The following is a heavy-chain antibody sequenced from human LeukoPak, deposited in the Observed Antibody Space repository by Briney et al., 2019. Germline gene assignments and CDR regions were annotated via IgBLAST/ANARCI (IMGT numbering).Heavy chain of an antibody. V-gene: IGHV3-23*01. Sequence: GGSLRLSCAASGFTFSTYAMNWVRQTPGKGLEWVSGISGSGGSTYYADSVKGRFTISRDNSKNTLYLQMNSLRAEDTAVYYCARDVSAAGTNYWGQGTLVTVSS. CDR1: GFTFSTYA. CDR3: ARDVSAAGTNY. J-gene: IGHJ4*02. CDR2: ISGSGGST. D-gene: IGHD6-13*01.